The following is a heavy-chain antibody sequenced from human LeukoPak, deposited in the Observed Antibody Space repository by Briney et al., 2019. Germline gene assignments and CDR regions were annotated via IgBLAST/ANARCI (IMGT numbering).Heavy chain of an antibody. V-gene: IGHV3-30*02. CDR2: MWYDGSNK. CDR3: AKDSGVVVTYFDY. J-gene: IGHJ4*02. CDR1: GFTFSDFG. Sequence: PGGSLRLSCAASGFTFSDFGMHWVRQAPGKGLEWVAVMWYDGSNKYYADSVKGRFTISRDNSKNTLYLQMNSLRAEDTAVYYCAKDSGVVVTYFDYWGQGTLVTVSS. D-gene: IGHD3-22*01.